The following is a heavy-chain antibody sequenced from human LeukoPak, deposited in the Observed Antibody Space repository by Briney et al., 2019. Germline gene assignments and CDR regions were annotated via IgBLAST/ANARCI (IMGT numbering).Heavy chain of an antibody. CDR3: AKDLGPGLVVPAAKGTWFDP. J-gene: IGHJ5*02. Sequence: GGSLRLSCAASGFTFSSYGMHWVRQAPGKGLEWVAVISYDGSNKYYADSVKGRFTISRDNSKNTLYLQMNSLRAEDTAVYYCAKDLGPGLVVPAAKGTWFDPWGQGTLVTVSS. CDR1: GFTFSSYG. CDR2: ISYDGSNK. V-gene: IGHV3-30*18. D-gene: IGHD2-2*01.